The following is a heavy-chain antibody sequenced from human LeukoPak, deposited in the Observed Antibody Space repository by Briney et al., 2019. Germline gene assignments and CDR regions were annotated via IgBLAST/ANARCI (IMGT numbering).Heavy chain of an antibody. Sequence: SGGSLRLSCAASGFTFSSYGMHWVRQAPGKGLEWVSVIYSGGSTYYADSVKGRFTISRDDSKNTLYLQMNSLRAEDTAVYYCAKDAPGGYFDYWGQGTLVTVSS. D-gene: IGHD3-22*01. CDR3: AKDAPGGYFDY. V-gene: IGHV3-NL1*01. J-gene: IGHJ4*02. CDR1: GFTFSSYG. CDR2: IYSGGST.